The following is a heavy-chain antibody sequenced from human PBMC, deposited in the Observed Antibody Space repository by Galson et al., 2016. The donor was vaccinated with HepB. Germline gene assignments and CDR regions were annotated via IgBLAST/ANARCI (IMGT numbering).Heavy chain of an antibody. J-gene: IGHJ4*02. CDR3: ARGPNLDS. CDR2: IYTSGDT. CDR1: GISIGGNY. Sequence: SLRLSCAVSGISIGGNYMSWVRQAPGKGLEWVSLIYTSGDTNHADSVKGRFTISRHISENTLYLQMDSLRAEDMAIYYCARGPNLDSWGQGTPVTVSS. V-gene: IGHV3-53*04. D-gene: IGHD2-8*01.